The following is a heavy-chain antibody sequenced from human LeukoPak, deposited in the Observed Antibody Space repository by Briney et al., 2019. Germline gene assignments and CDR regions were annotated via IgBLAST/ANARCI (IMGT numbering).Heavy chain of an antibody. CDR1: GGSISSSSYY. D-gene: IGHD5-18*01. CDR3: ARGRTAMVTIDY. Sequence: PSETLSLTCTVSGGSISSSSYYWGWIRQPPGKGLEWIGSIYHSGSTYYNPSLKSRVTISVDTSKNQFSLKLSSVTAADTAVYYCARGRTAMVTIDYWGQGTLVTVSS. V-gene: IGHV4-39*07. CDR2: IYHSGST. J-gene: IGHJ4*02.